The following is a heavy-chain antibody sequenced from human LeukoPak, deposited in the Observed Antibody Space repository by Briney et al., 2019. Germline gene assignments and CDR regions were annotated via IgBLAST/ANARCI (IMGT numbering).Heavy chain of an antibody. CDR1: GFTVSSTY. CDR3: ARDLLEWYFDY. V-gene: IGHV3-66*01. CDR2: IYSGGST. J-gene: IGHJ4*02. Sequence: PGESLRLSCAASGFTVSSTYMSWVRETPGKGLEWVSVIYSGGSTYYADSVKGRFTISRDNSKNTLYLQMNSLRAEDTAVYYCARDLLEWYFDYWGQGTLVTVSS. D-gene: IGHD3-3*01.